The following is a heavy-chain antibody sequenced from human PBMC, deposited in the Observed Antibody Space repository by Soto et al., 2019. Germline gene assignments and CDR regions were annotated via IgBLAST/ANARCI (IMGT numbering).Heavy chain of an antibody. CDR3: ARGGQTYYYDSSGSMSYGMDV. J-gene: IGHJ6*02. V-gene: IGHV3-21*01. CDR2: ISSSSSYI. CDR1: GFTFSSYS. Sequence: GSLRLSCAASGFTFSSYSMNWVRQAPGKGLEWVSSISSSSSYIYYADSVKGRFTISRDNAKNSLYLQMNSLRAEDTAVYYCARGGQTYYYDSSGSMSYGMDVWGQGTTVTVSS. D-gene: IGHD3-22*01.